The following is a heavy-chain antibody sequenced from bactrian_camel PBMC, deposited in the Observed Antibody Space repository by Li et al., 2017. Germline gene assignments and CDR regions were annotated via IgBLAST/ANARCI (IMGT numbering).Heavy chain of an antibody. CDR3: AHGPGWCPPLTRPSLTLRFHY. J-gene: IGHJ4*01. CDR2: IYSDGTDT. D-gene: IGHD2*01. Sequence: HVQLVESGGGLVQPGGSLRLSCATSEFTISEYDMSWVRQAPGKGLEWVSGIYSDGTDTFYSDAVKGRFTISRDNAKNTLYLQMNALKPEDTATYYCAHGPGWCPPLTRPSLTLRFHYWGQGTQVTVS. CDR1: EFTISEYD. V-gene: IGHV3S5*01.